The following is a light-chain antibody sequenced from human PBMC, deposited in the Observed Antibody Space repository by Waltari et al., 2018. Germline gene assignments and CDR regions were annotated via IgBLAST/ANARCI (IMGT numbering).Light chain of an antibody. CDR1: SLGEQD. CDR2: QDA. J-gene: IGLJ2*01. CDR3: QVWDRSSVI. Sequence: SYDLTQPSSLSVSPGQTATTTCSGDSLGEQDASWYQQKAGQSPVLVIYQDAKRPSGIPERFSGSNSGNTATLTISGTESLDEADYYCQVWDRSSVIFGGGTKLTVL. V-gene: IGLV3-1*01.